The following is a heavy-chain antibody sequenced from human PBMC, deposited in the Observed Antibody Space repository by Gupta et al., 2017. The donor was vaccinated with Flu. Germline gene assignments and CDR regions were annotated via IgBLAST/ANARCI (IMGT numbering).Heavy chain of an antibody. J-gene: IGHJ4*02. D-gene: IGHD5-18*01. CDR1: GFTFSSYG. CDR3: AKDWAVHSYGLGYYFDY. V-gene: IGHV3-30*18. Sequence: QVQLVESGGGVVQPGRSLRLSCAASGFTFSSYGMHWVRQAPGKGLEWVAVISYDGSNKYYADSVKGRFTISRDNSKNTLYLQMNSLRAEDTAVYYCAKDWAVHSYGLGYYFDYWGQGTLVTVSS. CDR2: ISYDGSNK.